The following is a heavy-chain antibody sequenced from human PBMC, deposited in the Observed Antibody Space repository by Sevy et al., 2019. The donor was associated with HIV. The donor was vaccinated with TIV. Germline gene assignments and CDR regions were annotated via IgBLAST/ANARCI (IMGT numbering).Heavy chain of an antibody. D-gene: IGHD3-3*01. CDR2: IYHSGST. Sequence: SETLSLTCAVSDYSISSGYYWGWIRQPPGKGLEWIGSIYHSGSTYYNPSLKSRVTISVDTSKNQFSLKLSSVTAADTAVYYCARALSITIFKGWGQGTLVTVSS. CDR3: ARALSITIFKG. CDR1: DYSISSGYY. J-gene: IGHJ4*02. V-gene: IGHV4-38-2*01.